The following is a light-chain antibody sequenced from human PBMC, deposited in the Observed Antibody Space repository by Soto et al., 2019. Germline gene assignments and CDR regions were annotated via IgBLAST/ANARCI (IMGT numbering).Light chain of an antibody. V-gene: IGKV1-27*01. CDR1: QGIAKS. Sequence: DIRMTQSPSSVSASVGDRVTITCRASQGIAKSLAWYQQKPGKVPKLLIYAASTLQSGVPSRFSGSGSGTDFTLTISSLQPEDVATYYCQKYNSAPLTFGGGSK. CDR3: QKYNSAPLT. J-gene: IGKJ4*01. CDR2: AAS.